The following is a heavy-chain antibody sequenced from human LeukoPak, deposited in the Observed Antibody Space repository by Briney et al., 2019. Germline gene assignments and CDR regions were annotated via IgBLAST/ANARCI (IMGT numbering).Heavy chain of an antibody. CDR3: ARVSGFSGLAFDY. CDR2: INQDGSEK. Sequence: GGSLRLSCAASGFSFTTYWMSWVRQAQGKGLEWVANINQDGSEKYYVDSVKGRFTISRDNAKNSLYLQMNSLRAEDTAVYYCARVSGFSGLAFDYWGQGTLVTVSS. CDR1: GFSFTTYW. D-gene: IGHD3-22*01. J-gene: IGHJ4*02. V-gene: IGHV3-7*01.